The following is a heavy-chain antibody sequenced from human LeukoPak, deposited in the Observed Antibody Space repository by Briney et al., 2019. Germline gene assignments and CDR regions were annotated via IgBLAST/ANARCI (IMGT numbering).Heavy chain of an antibody. CDR2: MNPNSGNT. V-gene: IGHV1-8*01. CDR1: GYTFTSYD. J-gene: IGHJ4*02. D-gene: IGHD3-10*01. Sequence: TSVKVSCKASGYTFTSYDINWVRQAPGQGLEWMGWMNPNSGNTGYAQKFQGRVTMTRNTSISKAYMELSSLRSEDTAVYYCARGAGVLWLGESQYYFDYWGQGTLVAVSS. CDR3: ARGAGVLWLGESQYYFDY.